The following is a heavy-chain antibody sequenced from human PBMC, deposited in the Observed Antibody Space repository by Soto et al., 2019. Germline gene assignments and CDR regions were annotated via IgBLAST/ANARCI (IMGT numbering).Heavy chain of an antibody. CDR2: ISTGGAYM. D-gene: IGHD2-21*01. V-gene: IGHV3-21*06. J-gene: IGHJ4*02. CDR1: GFTFRNYN. CDR3: ARDIASPGGDYFDS. Sequence: EVQLVESGGGLVKAGGSLRLFCTASGFTFRNYNMNWVRQAPGQGLEWVSSISTGGAYMFYSDSVKGRFTIARDNAQNSVFRQIDSPRAEDAAVYYCARDIASPGGDYFDSWGQGTLVTVSS.